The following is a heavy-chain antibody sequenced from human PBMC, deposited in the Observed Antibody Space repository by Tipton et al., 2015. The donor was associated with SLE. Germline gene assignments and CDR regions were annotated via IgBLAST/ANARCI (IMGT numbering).Heavy chain of an antibody. CDR1: GGSFSGYY. Sequence: LRLSCAVYGGSFSGYYWSWIRQPPGKGLEWIGEINYSGSTYYNPSLKSRVTISVDTSKNQFSLKLSSVTAADTAVYYCARDLLDYYDSSGKGYFDYWGQGTLVTVSS. J-gene: IGHJ4*02. D-gene: IGHD3-22*01. CDR2: INYSGST. CDR3: ARDLLDYYDSSGKGYFDY. V-gene: IGHV4-34*01.